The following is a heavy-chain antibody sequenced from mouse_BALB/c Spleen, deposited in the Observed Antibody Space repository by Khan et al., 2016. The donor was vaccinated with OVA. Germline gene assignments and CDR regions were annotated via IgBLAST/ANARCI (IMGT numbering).Heavy chain of an antibody. Sequence: QVQLKQSGAELVKPGASVKLSCKASGYTFSSYYMYWVKQRPGQGLEWIGETNPNNGGTNFNEKFKSKATLTVDKSSSTAYMQLSSLTSEDSAVYYCTRSGYGSFAYWGQGTLVTVSA. CDR1: GYTFSSYY. J-gene: IGHJ3*01. V-gene: IGHV1S81*02. CDR2: TNPNNGGT. CDR3: TRSGYGSFAY. D-gene: IGHD2-2*01.